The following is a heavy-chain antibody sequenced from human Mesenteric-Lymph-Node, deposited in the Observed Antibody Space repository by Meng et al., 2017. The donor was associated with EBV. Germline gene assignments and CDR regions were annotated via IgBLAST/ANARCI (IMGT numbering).Heavy chain of an antibody. J-gene: IGHJ5*02. CDR2: IYHSGST. V-gene: IGHV4-4*02. CDR3: AKVESSGRFSWFDP. CDR1: GDSFTSSDW. D-gene: IGHD3-10*01. Sequence: AHRDVSGPGLIKPSGTLSLTCAVAGDSFTSSDWWSWVRQPPGKGLEWIGEIYHSGSTNSNPSLRSRVTISVDKSKNQFSLKLTSVTAADTALYYCAKVESSGRFSWFDPWGQGTLVTVSS.